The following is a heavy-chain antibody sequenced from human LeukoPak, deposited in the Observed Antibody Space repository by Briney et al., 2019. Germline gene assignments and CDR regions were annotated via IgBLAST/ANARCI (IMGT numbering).Heavy chain of an antibody. CDR3: ARAATVCTITRCRGSWFLP. D-gene: IGHD2-2*01. CDR1: GGSISGYY. J-gene: IGHJ5*02. V-gene: IGHV4-59*01. Sequence: SENLSLNCTVSGGSISGYYWSWLRQPPGKGLEWIRYIYYSGSINYNPSLKSRVTISVDTSKTQFSLKLSSVNAADPPVNNGARAATVCTITRCRGSWFLPWGEGTLVTVSS. CDR2: IYYSGSI.